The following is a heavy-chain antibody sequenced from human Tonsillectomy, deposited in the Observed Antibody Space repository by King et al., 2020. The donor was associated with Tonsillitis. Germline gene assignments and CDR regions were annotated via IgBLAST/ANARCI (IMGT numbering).Heavy chain of an antibody. D-gene: IGHD3-16*02. CDR3: AKDGIALSDWYFDL. Sequence: QLVQSGGGVVQPGRSLRISCAASGFTFSNYGMHWVRQAPGKGLEWVALIAYDASYENYADSVKGRFAISRDNSKNTLYLEMNSLRVEDTSVYYCAKDGIALSDWYFDLWGRGTLVTVSS. CDR2: IAYDASYE. V-gene: IGHV3-30*18. J-gene: IGHJ2*01. CDR1: GFTFSNYG.